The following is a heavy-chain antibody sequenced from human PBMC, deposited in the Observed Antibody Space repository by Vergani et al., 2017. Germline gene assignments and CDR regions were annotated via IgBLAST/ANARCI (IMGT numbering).Heavy chain of an antibody. CDR3: ARWEVGATMGHFDY. Sequence: EVQLVESGGGLVKPGGSLRLSCAASGFTFSSYSMNWVRQAPGKGLEWVSSISSSGSTIYYADSVKGRFTISRDNAKNSLYLQMNSLRAEDTAVYYCARWEVGATMGHFDYWGQGTLVTVSS. CDR2: ISSSGSTI. V-gene: IGHV3-21*04. D-gene: IGHD1-26*01. CDR1: GFTFSSYS. J-gene: IGHJ4*02.